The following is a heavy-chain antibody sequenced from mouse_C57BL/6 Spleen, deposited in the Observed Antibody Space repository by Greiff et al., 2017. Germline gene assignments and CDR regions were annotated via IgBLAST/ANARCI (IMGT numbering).Heavy chain of an antibody. Sequence: EVMLVESGGGLVKPGGSLKLSCAASGFTFSSYAMSWVRQTPEKRLEWVATISDGGSYTYYPDNVKGRFTISRDNAKNNLYLHMSHLTSEDTAMYYCAYGNYFDYWGQGTTLTVSS. CDR3: AYGNYFDY. CDR1: GFTFSSYA. J-gene: IGHJ2*01. V-gene: IGHV5-4*03. D-gene: IGHD2-1*01. CDR2: ISDGGSYT.